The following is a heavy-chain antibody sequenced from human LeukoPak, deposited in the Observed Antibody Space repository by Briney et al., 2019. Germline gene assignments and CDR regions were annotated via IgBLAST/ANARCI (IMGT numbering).Heavy chain of an antibody. D-gene: IGHD3-10*01. J-gene: IGHJ4*02. V-gene: IGHV4-59*01. CDR2: IYNRGST. CDR3: ARVRGRDDY. CDR1: GDSISSYY. Sequence: PSETLSLTCSVSGDSISSYYWSWLRQPPGKGLEWIGQIYNRGSTNYNPSLKSRVTISVDTSKNQFSLKLNSVTTADTAIYYCARVRGRDDYWGQGTLVTVSS.